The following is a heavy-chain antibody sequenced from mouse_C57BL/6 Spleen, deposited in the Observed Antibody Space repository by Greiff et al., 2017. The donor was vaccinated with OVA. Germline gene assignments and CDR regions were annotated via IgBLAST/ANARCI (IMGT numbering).Heavy chain of an antibody. CDR1: GYSITSGYY. Sequence: VQLQQSGPGLVKPFQSLSLTCSVTGYSITSGYYWNWIRQFQGNKLEWMGYISYDGSNNYNPSLKNRISITRDTSKNQFFLKLNSVTTEDTATYYCARGRYGSSYGYFDVWGTGTTVTVSS. V-gene: IGHV3-6*01. D-gene: IGHD1-1*01. CDR2: ISYDGSN. J-gene: IGHJ1*03. CDR3: ARGRYGSSYGYFDV.